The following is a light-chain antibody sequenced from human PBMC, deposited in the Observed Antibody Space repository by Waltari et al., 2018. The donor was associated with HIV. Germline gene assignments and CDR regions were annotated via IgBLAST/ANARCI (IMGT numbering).Light chain of an antibody. J-gene: IGKJ2*01. CDR3: QQADSFPYT. CDR1: QGISSW. CDR2: GAS. V-gene: IGKV1D-12*01. Sequence: DIQMTQSPSSVSASVGDRVTITCRASQGISSWLAWYQQKKGKVPELLIYGASTLQSGVPSRFSGSGSGTHFTLNISTLQPEDFATYYCQQADSFPYTFGQGTKLEIK.